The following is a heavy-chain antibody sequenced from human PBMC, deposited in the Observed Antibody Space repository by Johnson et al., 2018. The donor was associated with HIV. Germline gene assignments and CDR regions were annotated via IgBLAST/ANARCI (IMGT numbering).Heavy chain of an antibody. CDR1: GFAFSNYG. CDR3: TRSRWESTLGALDI. D-gene: IGHD4-23*01. V-gene: IGHV3-74*02. Sequence: EKLVESGGGVVQPGGSLRLSCTASGFAFSNYGMHWVRQAPGKGLVWVSRSNSDGSSTNYADSVKGRFTLSRDKANNTLHLQRNSLRAEDTAVYYCTRSRWESTLGALDIWGKGTMVTVSS. J-gene: IGHJ3*02. CDR2: SNSDGSST.